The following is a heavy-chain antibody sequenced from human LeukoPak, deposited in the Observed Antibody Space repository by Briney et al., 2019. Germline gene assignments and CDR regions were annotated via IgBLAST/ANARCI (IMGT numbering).Heavy chain of an antibody. J-gene: IGHJ4*02. CDR3: ASYDVLTGYSRPPLKR. V-gene: IGHV3-23*01. CDR2: ISGSAGST. Sequence: GGSLRLSCAASGFTFSSYAMSWVRQAPGKGLQWVSAISGSAGSTYYADSVKGRFTISRDNSKNTLYLQMNSLRAEDTAVYYCASYDVLTGYSRPPLKRWGQGTLVTVSS. D-gene: IGHD3-9*01. CDR1: GFTFSSYA.